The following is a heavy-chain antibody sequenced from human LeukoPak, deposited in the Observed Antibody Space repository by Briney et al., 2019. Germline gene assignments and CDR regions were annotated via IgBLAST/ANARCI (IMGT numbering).Heavy chain of an antibody. J-gene: IGHJ5*02. V-gene: IGHV4-39*01. Sequence: SETLSLTCTVSGGSSSSSRYYWGWIRQPPGKGLEWIGSIYYSGSTYYNPSLKSRVTISVDTSKNQFSLKLSSVTAADTAVYYCARHPYQLLWLSWFDPWGQGTLVTVSS. D-gene: IGHD2-2*01. CDR1: GGSSSSSRYY. CDR2: IYYSGST. CDR3: ARHPYQLLWLSWFDP.